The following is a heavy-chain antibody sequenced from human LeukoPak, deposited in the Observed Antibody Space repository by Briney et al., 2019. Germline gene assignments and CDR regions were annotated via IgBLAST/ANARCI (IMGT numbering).Heavy chain of an antibody. Sequence: PGGSLRLSCVASGFTFSSYAMSWVRQAPGKGLEWVSAISGSGGSTYYADSVKGRFTISRDNSKNTLYLQMNSLRAEDTAVYYCAKVRSVVVGYMDVWGKGTTVTVSS. J-gene: IGHJ6*03. CDR3: AKVRSVVVGYMDV. D-gene: IGHD2-2*01. V-gene: IGHV3-23*01. CDR1: GFTFSSYA. CDR2: ISGSGGST.